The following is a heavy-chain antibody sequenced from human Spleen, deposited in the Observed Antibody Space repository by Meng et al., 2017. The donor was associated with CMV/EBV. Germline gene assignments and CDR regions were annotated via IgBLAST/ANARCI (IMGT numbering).Heavy chain of an antibody. J-gene: IGHJ4*02. CDR1: GYTFTSYG. CDR2: ISAYNGNT. D-gene: IGHD1-26*01. CDR3: ATYSGSYEMMVLDY. V-gene: IGHV1-18*01. Sequence: ASVKVSCKASGYTFTSYGISWVRQAPGQGLEWMGWISAYNGNTNYAQKLQGRVTMTTDTSTSTAYMELRSLRSDDTAVYYCATYSGSYEMMVLDYWGQGTLVTVS.